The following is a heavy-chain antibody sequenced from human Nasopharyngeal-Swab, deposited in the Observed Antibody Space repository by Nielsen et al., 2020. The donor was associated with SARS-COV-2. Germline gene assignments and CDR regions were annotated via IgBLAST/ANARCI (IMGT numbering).Heavy chain of an antibody. CDR2: ISSSGSTI. Sequence: GESLKISCAASGFTFRSYEMNWVRQAPGEGLEWVSYISSSGSTIYYADSVKGRFTISRDNAKNSLYLQMNSLRAEDTAVYYCARGGMVRGVIITYYYYGMDVWGQGTTVTVSS. J-gene: IGHJ6*02. CDR3: ARGGMVRGVIITYYYYGMDV. CDR1: GFTFRSYE. V-gene: IGHV3-48*03. D-gene: IGHD3-10*01.